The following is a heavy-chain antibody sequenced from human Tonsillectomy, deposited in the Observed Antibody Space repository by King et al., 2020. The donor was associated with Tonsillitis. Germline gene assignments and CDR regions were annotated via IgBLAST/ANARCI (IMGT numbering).Heavy chain of an antibody. CDR2: ISYVGSNK. J-gene: IGHJ4*02. CDR3: ARDNESIVVVPAALDY. CDR1: GVTLSRYA. D-gene: IGHD2-2*01. V-gene: IGHV3-30*01. Sequence: VQLVESGGGVVQPGRSLRLSCAASGVTLSRYAMDWVRQAPGKGLEWVAVISYVGSNKHYADVVKGRFTISRDNSKNTLYLQMNSLRVEDTAVYYCARDNESIVVVPAALDYWGQGTLVTVSS.